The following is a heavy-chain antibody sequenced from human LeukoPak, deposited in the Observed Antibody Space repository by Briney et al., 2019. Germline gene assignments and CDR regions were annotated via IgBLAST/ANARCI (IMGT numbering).Heavy chain of an antibody. CDR3: ARGAFVLLPFDY. V-gene: IGHV4-59*01. CDR2: IYCSGST. Sequence: PSETLSPTCTVSGGSISSYYWSWIRQPPGKGLEWIGYIYCSGSTNYNPSLKSRVTISVDTSKNQFSLKLSSVTAADTAVYYCARGAFVLLPFDYWGQGTLVTVSS. D-gene: IGHD3-10*01. J-gene: IGHJ4*02. CDR1: GGSISSYY.